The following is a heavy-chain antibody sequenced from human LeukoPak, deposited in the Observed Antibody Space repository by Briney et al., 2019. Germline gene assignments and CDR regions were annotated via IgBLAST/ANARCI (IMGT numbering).Heavy chain of an antibody. D-gene: IGHD3-10*01. CDR3: AKDRTDYYGSGTYADY. Sequence: GSLRLSFAASGFTFSSYGIHWVRQAPGKGLGGGAFLRYDGNNKYYADSVKGRFTISRDNSKNTLYLQMNSLRAEDTAVYYCAKDRTDYYGSGTYADYWGQGTLVTVSS. J-gene: IGHJ4*02. CDR2: LRYDGNNK. CDR1: GFTFSSYG. V-gene: IGHV3-30*02.